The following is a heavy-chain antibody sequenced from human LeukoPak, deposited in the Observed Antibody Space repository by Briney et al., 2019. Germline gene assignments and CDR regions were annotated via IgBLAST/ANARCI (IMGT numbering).Heavy chain of an antibody. Sequence: GGSLRLSCAASGFTFSSYSMNWVRQAPGKGLEWVSSISSSSSYIYYADSMKGRFTISRDNAKNSLYLQMNSLRAEDTAVYYCARDPVVIGPLDAFDIWGQGTMVTVSS. CDR1: GFTFSSYS. CDR2: ISSSSSYI. V-gene: IGHV3-21*01. D-gene: IGHD2/OR15-2a*01. CDR3: ARDPVVIGPLDAFDI. J-gene: IGHJ3*02.